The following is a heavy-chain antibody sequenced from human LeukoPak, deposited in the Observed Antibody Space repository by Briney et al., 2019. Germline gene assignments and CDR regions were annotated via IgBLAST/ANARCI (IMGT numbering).Heavy chain of an antibody. CDR1: GGSISSSY. V-gene: IGHV4-4*07. Sequence: SETLSLTCSVSGGSISSSYWSWIRQPAGKGLEWIGRIYTSGTFNYNPSLKSRVTMSVDTSKNQFSLKLSSVTAADTAVYYCARQGGYGDDYWGQGTLVTVSS. CDR2: IYTSGTF. D-gene: IGHD4-17*01. CDR3: ARQGGYGDDY. J-gene: IGHJ4*02.